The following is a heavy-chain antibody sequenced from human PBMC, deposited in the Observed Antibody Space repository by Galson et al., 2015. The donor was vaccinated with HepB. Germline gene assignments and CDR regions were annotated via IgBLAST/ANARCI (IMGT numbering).Heavy chain of an antibody. D-gene: IGHD5-18*01. J-gene: IGHJ4*02. Sequence: SLRLSCAASGFTFSSYAMHWVRQAPGKGLEWVAVISYDGSNKYYADSVKGRFTISRDNSKNTLYLQMNSLRAEDTAVYYCARGEGIQLCDYWGQGTLVTVSS. CDR3: ARGEGIQLCDY. CDR2: ISYDGSNK. CDR1: GFTFSSYA. V-gene: IGHV3-30*04.